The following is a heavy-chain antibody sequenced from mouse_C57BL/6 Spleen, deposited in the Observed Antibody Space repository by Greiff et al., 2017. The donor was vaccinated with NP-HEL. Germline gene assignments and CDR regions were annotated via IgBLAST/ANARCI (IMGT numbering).Heavy chain of an antibody. D-gene: IGHD2-2*01. CDR1: GYTFTDYN. CDR2: INPNNGGT. J-gene: IGHJ1*03. V-gene: IGHV1-18*01. CDR3: ARREGGYTGYFDV. Sequence: EVQLQQSGPELVKPGASVKIPCKASGYTFTDYNMDWVKQSHGKSLEWIGDINPNNGGTIYNQKFKGKATLTVDKSSSTAYMELRSLTSEDTAVYYCARREGGYTGYFDVWGTGTTVTVSS.